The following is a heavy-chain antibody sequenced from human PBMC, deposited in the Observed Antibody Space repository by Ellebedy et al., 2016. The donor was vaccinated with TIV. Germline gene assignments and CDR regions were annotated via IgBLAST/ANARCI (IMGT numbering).Heavy chain of an antibody. CDR1: GYTFTGYY. CDR2: INPNSGGT. CDR3: ARVSPRWYDAFDI. D-gene: IGHD4-23*01. Sequence: ASVKVSXKASGYTFTGYYMHWVRQAPGQGLEWMGWINPNSGGTNYAQKFQGWVTMTRDTSISTAYMELSRLRSDDTAVYYCARVSPRWYDAFDIWGQGTMVTVSS. V-gene: IGHV1-2*04. J-gene: IGHJ3*02.